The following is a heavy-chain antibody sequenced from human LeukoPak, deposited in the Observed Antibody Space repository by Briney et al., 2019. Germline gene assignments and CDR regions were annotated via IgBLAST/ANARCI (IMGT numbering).Heavy chain of an antibody. CDR2: ISYGGST. Sequence: SETLSLTCTVSGGSISNYYWSWIRQPPGKGLEWIGFISYGGSTRYNPSLKSRVSTSLDTSKNQFSLKLSSVTAADTAVYYCAGMYYDVLTGYSYFDYWGQGTLVTVSS. J-gene: IGHJ4*02. V-gene: IGHV4-59*01. CDR1: GGSISNYY. CDR3: AGMYYDVLTGYSYFDY. D-gene: IGHD3-9*01.